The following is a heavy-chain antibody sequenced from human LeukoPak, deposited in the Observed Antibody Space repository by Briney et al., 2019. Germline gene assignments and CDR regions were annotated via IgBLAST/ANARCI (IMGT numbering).Heavy chain of an antibody. D-gene: IGHD3-16*01. CDR3: ARSRFGTRDAFDI. J-gene: IGHJ3*02. V-gene: IGHV1-8*01. CDR2: MNPNSGNT. Sequence: GASVKLSCKASGYTFTSYDINWLRQATGQGLEWMGWMNPNSGNTGYAQKFHGRGTMTRNTSISTAYLELSSLRSEDTAVYYCARSRFGTRDAFDIWGQGTMVTVSS. CDR1: GYTFTSYD.